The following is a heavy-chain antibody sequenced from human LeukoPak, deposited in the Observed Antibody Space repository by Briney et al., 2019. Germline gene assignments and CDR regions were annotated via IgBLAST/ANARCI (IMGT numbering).Heavy chain of an antibody. V-gene: IGHV4-39*01. Sequence: SETLCLTCTVSGGSISSSSYYWGWIRQPPGKGLEWIGSIYYSGSTYYNPSLKSRVTISVDTSKNQFSLKLSSVTAADTAVYYCARLPGPGYFDYWGQGTLVTVSS. CDR1: GGSISSSSYY. CDR3: ARLPGPGYFDY. J-gene: IGHJ4*02. D-gene: IGHD3-10*01. CDR2: IYYSGST.